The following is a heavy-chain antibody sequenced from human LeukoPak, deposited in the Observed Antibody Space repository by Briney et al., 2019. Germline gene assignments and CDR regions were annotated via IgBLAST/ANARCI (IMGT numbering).Heavy chain of an antibody. CDR3: ESGVGRDSAWNVPFDY. CDR1: GHSISSGYY. J-gene: IGHJ4*02. D-gene: IGHD1-1*01. Sequence: PSETLSLTCTVSGHSISSGYYWGWIRQPPGQGLEWIGSIYHSGSTYSNPSLKSRVTISVDTSTKQFSLRLSSVTAADTAVYYCESGVGRDSAWNVPFDYWGQGTLVTVSS. CDR2: IYHSGST. V-gene: IGHV4-38-2*02.